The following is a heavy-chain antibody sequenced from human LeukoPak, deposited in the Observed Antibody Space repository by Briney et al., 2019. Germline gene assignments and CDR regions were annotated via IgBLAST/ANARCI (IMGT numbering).Heavy chain of an antibody. Sequence: SETLSLTCTVSGGSISSGSYYWSWIRQPAGKGLEWIGRIYTSGSTNYNPSLKSRVTISVDTSKNQFSLKLSSVTAADTAVYYCARVGSGSYDYWGQGTLVTVS. CDR3: ARVGSGSYDY. CDR1: GGSISSGSYY. D-gene: IGHD1-26*01. CDR2: IYTSGST. V-gene: IGHV4-61*02. J-gene: IGHJ4*02.